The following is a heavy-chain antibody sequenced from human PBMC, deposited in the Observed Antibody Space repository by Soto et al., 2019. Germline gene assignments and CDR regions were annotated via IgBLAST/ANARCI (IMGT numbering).Heavy chain of an antibody. V-gene: IGHV3-30-3*01. J-gene: IGHJ5*02. CDR1: GFTFSSYA. D-gene: IGHD3-16*01. Sequence: SLRLSCAASGFTFSSYAMHWVRQAPGKGLEWVAVISYDGSNKYYADSVKGRFTISRDNSKNTLYLQMNSLRAEDTAVYYCARELALSTFPWFDPWGQGTLVTVSS. CDR2: ISYDGSNK. CDR3: ARELALSTFPWFDP.